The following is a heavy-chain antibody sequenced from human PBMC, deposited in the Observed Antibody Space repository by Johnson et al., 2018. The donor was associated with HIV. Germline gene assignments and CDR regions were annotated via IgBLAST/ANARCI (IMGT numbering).Heavy chain of an antibody. V-gene: IGHV3-30*03. D-gene: IGHD6-13*01. CDR2: ISYDGSDK. CDR1: GFTFSSYG. J-gene: IGHJ3*02. Sequence: QVQLVESGGGLVQPGGSLRLSCAASGFTFSSYGMNWVRQAPGKGLEWVAVISYDGSDKYYVDSVKGRFTISRDNSKNTLYLQMNSLRAEDTAVYYCARGKGAAAGLDAFDIWGQGTMVTVSS. CDR3: ARGKGAAAGLDAFDI.